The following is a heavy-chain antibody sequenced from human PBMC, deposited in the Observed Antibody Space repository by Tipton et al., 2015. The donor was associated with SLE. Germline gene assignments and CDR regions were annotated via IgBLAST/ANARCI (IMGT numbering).Heavy chain of an antibody. CDR3: ARGGEYSSSYNWFDP. J-gene: IGHJ5*02. D-gene: IGHD6-6*01. CDR2: IFYSGTT. Sequence: TLSLTCAVYGGSFSGYYWSWIRQPPGKGLEWIAYIFYSGTTYYNPSLKSRVTISIDTSKNQFSLKVTSVTAADTAVYYCARGGEYSSSYNWFDPWGQGTLVTVSS. CDR1: GGSFSGYY. V-gene: IGHV4-34*11.